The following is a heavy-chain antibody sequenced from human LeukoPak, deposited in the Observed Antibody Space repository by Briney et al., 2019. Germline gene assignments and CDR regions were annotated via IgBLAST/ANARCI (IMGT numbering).Heavy chain of an antibody. V-gene: IGHV1-18*01. CDR1: GYTFTSYG. Sequence: ASVKVSCKASGYTFTSYGISWVRQAPGQGLEWMGWISAYNGNTNYAQKLQGRVTMTTDTSTSTAYMELRSLRSDDTAVYYCARDLPHYYGSGSYHGSAGSFDYWGQGTLVTVSS. CDR3: ARDLPHYYGSGSYHGSAGSFDY. CDR2: ISAYNGNT. J-gene: IGHJ4*02. D-gene: IGHD3-10*01.